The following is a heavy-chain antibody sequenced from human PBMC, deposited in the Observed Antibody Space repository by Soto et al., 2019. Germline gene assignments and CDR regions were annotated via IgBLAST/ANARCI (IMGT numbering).Heavy chain of an antibody. CDR3: ARGGHVVVVTAALDH. D-gene: IGHD2-21*02. CDR1: GDTFTDYY. V-gene: IGHV1-46*01. Sequence: QVQLVQSGAEVKKPGASVKVSCKASGDTFTDYYIHWVRQAPGQGLEWMGTVNPSGGHTTYAQHFSGRLTTSRDTSPSTRSRELASLTSEDTAIYFCARGGHVVVVTAALDHWGQGTLVTVSS. CDR2: VNPSGGHT. J-gene: IGHJ4*02.